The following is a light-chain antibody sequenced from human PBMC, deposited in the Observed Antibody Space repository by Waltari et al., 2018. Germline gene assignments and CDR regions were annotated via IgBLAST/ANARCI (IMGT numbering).Light chain of an antibody. CDR3: GSWDSSLNAWV. V-gene: IGLV1-51*01. CDR2: ENN. J-gene: IGLJ3*02. Sequence: QSVLTQPPSVSAAPGQKVTISCPGRYSNIGNKYVSWYQQRPGTAPKLLIYENNKRPSGIPDRFSGSQSDTSATLGITGLQTGDEADYYCGSWDSSLNAWVFGGGTKVTVL. CDR1: YSNIGNKY.